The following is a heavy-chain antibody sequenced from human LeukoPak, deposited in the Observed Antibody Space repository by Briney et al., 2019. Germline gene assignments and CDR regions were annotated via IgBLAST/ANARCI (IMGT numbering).Heavy chain of an antibody. CDR3: AGGRTDIVVVPATLRNYYFDY. J-gene: IGHJ4*02. Sequence: SVKVSCKASGGTFSSYAISWVRQAPGQGLEWMGGIIPIFGTANYAQKFQGRVTITADKSTSTAYTELSSLRSEDTAVYYCAGGRTDIVVVPATLRNYYFDYWGQGTLVTVSS. V-gene: IGHV1-69*06. D-gene: IGHD2-2*01. CDR2: IIPIFGTA. CDR1: GGTFSSYA.